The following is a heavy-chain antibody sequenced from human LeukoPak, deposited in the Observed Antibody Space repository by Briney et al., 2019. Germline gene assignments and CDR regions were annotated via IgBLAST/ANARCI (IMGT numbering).Heavy chain of an antibody. V-gene: IGHV3-21*01. J-gene: IGHJ4*02. D-gene: IGHD5-18*01. CDR3: ARRLDGYSYGYADY. CDR1: GFTFSSYS. Sequence: GGSLRLSCAASGFTFSSYSMNWVRQAPGKGLEWVSSISSSSSYIYYADSVKGRFTISRDNAENSLYLQMNSLRAEDTAVYYCARRLDGYSYGYADYWGQGTLVTVSS. CDR2: ISSSSSYI.